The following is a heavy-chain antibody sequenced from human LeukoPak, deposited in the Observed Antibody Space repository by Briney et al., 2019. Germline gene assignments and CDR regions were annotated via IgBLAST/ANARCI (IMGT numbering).Heavy chain of an antibody. J-gene: IGHJ4*02. CDR3: AKAGPRKDYEVDY. D-gene: IGHD4-17*01. V-gene: IGHV3-30*02. Sequence: PGGSLRLSCAASGFAFNIYGMHWVRQAPGKGLEWVAFIRYDASNKFYEDSVKGRFTISRDNSKNTLYLQMNSLRAEDTAIYYCAKAGPRKDYEVDYWGQGTLVTVSS. CDR2: IRYDASNK. CDR1: GFAFNIYG.